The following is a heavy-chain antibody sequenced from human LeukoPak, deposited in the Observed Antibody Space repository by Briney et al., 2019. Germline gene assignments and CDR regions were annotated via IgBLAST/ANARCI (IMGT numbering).Heavy chain of an antibody. CDR1: GFTFSSYS. CDR2: ISSSSTYI. Sequence: GGSLRLSCAASGFTFSSYSMNWVRQAPGKGLEWVSSISSSSTYIYYADSVKGRFTISRDNAKNSLYLQMNSLRAEDTAVYYCARLGGSSSINWFDPWGQGTLVTVSS. CDR3: ARLGGSSSINWFDP. D-gene: IGHD6-6*01. V-gene: IGHV3-21*01. J-gene: IGHJ5*02.